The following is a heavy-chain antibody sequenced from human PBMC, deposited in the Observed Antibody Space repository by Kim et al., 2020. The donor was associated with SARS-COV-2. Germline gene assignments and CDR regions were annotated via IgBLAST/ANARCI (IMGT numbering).Heavy chain of an antibody. V-gene: IGHV1-69*13. Sequence: SVKVSCKASGGTFSSYAISWVRQAPGQGLEWMGGIIPIFGTANYAQKFQGRVTITADESTSTAYMELSSLRSEDTAVYYCAREGGLDGVVMNYYYGMDVWGQGTTVTVSS. CDR2: IIPIFGTA. CDR3: AREGGLDGVVMNYYYGMDV. D-gene: IGHD3-3*01. J-gene: IGHJ6*02. CDR1: GGTFSSYA.